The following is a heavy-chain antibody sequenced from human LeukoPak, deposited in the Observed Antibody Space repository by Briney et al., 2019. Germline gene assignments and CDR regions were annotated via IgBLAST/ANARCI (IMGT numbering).Heavy chain of an antibody. CDR3: ATYSSLNRREFQY. Sequence: GGSLRLSCEGSGFTFSNYWMGWVRQAPGKGLQWVANIKTDGSEKYYVDSVKGRFTISRDNAKNSLYLQMSSLRAEDTAVYYCATYSSLNRREFQYWGQGTLLTVSS. J-gene: IGHJ1*01. CDR1: GFTFSNYW. CDR2: IKTDGSEK. D-gene: IGHD3-22*01. V-gene: IGHV3-7*01.